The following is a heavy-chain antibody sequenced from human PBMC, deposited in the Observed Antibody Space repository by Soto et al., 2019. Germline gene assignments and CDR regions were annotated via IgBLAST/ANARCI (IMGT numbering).Heavy chain of an antibody. CDR2: ISHDGSLI. CDR3: ANAPSGNYIGYFDH. Sequence: QVQLVESGGGVVQPGSSLRLSCAVSGFSFSAYGMHWVRQAPGKGLEWVAVISHDGSLIYYGDSVKGRFTISRDNSKNTLSLQMNSLRAEDTAVYYCANAPSGNYIGYFDHWGQGTLVTVSS. V-gene: IGHV3-30*18. J-gene: IGHJ4*02. D-gene: IGHD1-26*01. CDR1: GFSFSAYG.